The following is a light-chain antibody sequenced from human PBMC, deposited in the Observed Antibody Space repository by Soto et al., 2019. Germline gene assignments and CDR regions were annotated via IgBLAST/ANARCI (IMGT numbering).Light chain of an antibody. CDR1: QNLGSGY. J-gene: IGKJ1*01. CDR2: AAS. Sequence: EIVLTQSPGTLSLSPGERATLSCRANQNLGSGYLAWYQQKPGQAPRILIYAASSRATGIPDRFSGSGSGTDFTLSISRLEPEDFAVYYCQQYDTSPRTFGQGTKVEI. V-gene: IGKV3-20*01. CDR3: QQYDTSPRT.